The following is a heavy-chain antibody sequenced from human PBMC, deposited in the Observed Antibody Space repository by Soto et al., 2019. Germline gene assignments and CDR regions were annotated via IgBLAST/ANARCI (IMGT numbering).Heavy chain of an antibody. V-gene: IGHV1-18*04. Sequence: ASVKVSCKASGYTFTSYGISWVRQAPGQGLEWMGWISAYNGSTNYAQKLQGRVTMTTDKSTSTAYMELRILRSDDTAVYYCARVSVVTSILDWFEPWVQGTMVTVSS. CDR1: GYTFTSYG. CDR3: ARVSVVTSILDWFEP. J-gene: IGHJ5*02. CDR2: ISAYNGST. D-gene: IGHD2-21*02.